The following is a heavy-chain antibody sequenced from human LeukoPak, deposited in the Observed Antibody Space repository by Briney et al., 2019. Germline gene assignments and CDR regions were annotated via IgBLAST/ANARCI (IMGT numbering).Heavy chain of an antibody. J-gene: IGHJ4*02. Sequence: GRSLRLSCAASGFTFSSYGMHWVRQAPGKGLEWVAVIWFDGSNKYSADSVKGRFTISRDNSKNTLYLQMNSLRAEDTAVYYCARNSCGYRGSYFDYWGQGTLVTVSS. CDR1: GFTFSSYG. CDR3: ARNSCGYRGSYFDY. V-gene: IGHV3-33*01. CDR2: IWFDGSNK. D-gene: IGHD5-18*01.